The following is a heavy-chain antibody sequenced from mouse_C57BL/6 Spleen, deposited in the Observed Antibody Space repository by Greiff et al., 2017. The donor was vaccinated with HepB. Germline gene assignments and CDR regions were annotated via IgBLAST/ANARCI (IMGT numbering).Heavy chain of an antibody. V-gene: IGHV5-17*01. CDR3: AREGAYDGYYVRYFDV. D-gene: IGHD2-3*01. CDR2: ISSGSSTI. CDR1: GFTFSDYG. J-gene: IGHJ1*03. Sequence: EVKVVESGGGLVKPGGSLKLSCAASGFTFSDYGMHWVRQAPEKGLEWVAYISSGSSTIYYADTVKGRFTISRDNAKNTLFLQMTSLRSEDTAMYYCAREGAYDGYYVRYFDVWGTGTTVTVSS.